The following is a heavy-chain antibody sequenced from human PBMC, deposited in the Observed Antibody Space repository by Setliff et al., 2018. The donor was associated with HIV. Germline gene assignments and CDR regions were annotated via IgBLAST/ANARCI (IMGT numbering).Heavy chain of an antibody. V-gene: IGHV5-51*01. CDR2: IYPDDSAT. J-gene: IGHJ5*01. CDR1: GYRFSDNW. CDR3: AKHGFERKSPYNWFDS. Sequence: LGESLKISCKASGYRFSDNWIGWVRQMPGKGLEWMAIIYPDDSATRYSPSFQGQVIISADKSINTAYLRWRRLRASDTAMYYCAKHGFERKSPYNWFDSWGQGTLVTV. D-gene: IGHD3-16*01.